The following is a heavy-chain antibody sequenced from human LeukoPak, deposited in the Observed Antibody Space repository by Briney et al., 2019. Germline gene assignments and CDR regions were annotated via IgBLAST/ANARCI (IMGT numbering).Heavy chain of an antibody. CDR1: GFTVSSNY. Sequence: TGGSLRLSCAASGFTVSSNYMSWVRQAPGKGLEWVSVMYSGGSTYYADSVKGRFTISRDNSKNTLYLQMNSLRAEDTAVYYCARGQWSSYYFDYWGQGTLVTVSS. D-gene: IGHD2-15*01. V-gene: IGHV3-66*01. J-gene: IGHJ4*02. CDR3: ARGQWSSYYFDY. CDR2: MYSGGST.